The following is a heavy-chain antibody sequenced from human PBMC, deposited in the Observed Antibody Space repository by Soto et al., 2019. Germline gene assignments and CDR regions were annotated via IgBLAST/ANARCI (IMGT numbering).Heavy chain of an antibody. CDR2: IYYSGTT. D-gene: IGHD6-13*01. CDR1: GGSISSGGYY. CDR3: ARGFYSSGWYVWFDP. J-gene: IGHJ5*02. V-gene: IGHV4-31*03. Sequence: SSETLSLTCTVSGGSISSGGYYWSWIRQHPGKGLEWIGYIYYSGTTYYNPSLKSRVVISVDTSKNQFSLNLSSVTAADTAVFYCARGFYSSGWYVWFDPWGQGTLVTV.